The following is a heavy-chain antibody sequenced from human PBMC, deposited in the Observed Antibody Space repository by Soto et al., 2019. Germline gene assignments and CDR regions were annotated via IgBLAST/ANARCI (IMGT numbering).Heavy chain of an antibody. CDR1: GFTFIGYG. V-gene: IGHV3-33*01. D-gene: IGHD3-10*01. CDR2: IWGDGSIP. Sequence: PGGPLRLSCAAAGFTFIGYGMHWVRQAQGKGLEWVTVIWGDGSIPYYADSVKGRFTISRDNSKNTMYLQMNSLRAEDTAVYYCARDGVGSRPFYGYLDYWGQGTLVTVSS. J-gene: IGHJ4*02. CDR3: ARDGVGSRPFYGYLDY.